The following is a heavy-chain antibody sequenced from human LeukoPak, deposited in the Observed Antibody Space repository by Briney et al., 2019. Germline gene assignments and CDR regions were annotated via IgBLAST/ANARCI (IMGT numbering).Heavy chain of an antibody. J-gene: IGHJ3*02. CDR1: GYSFTSYW. CDR2: IYPGDPDT. V-gene: IGHV5-51*01. CDR3: ARRHGYYYGSGSSDAFDI. D-gene: IGHD3-10*01. Sequence: GESLKISCKGSGYSFTSYWIGWVRQMPGKGLEWMGIIYPGDPDTRYSPSFQGQVTISADKSISTAYLQWSSLKASDTAMYYCARRHGYYYGSGSSDAFDIWGQGTMVTVSS.